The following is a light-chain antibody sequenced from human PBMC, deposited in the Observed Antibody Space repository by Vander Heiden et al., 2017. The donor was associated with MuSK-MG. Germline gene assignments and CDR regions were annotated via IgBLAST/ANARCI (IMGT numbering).Light chain of an antibody. CDR2: RDS. CDR1: NIGSKN. CDR3: QVWDSSTVV. V-gene: IGLV3-9*01. Sequence: SYELTQPLSVSVALGQTARITCGGNNIGSKNVHWYQQKPGQAPVLVIYRDSNRPSGIPERFSGYNSGNTATLTISRAQAGDEADYYCQVWDSSTVVFGGGTKLTVL. J-gene: IGLJ2*01.